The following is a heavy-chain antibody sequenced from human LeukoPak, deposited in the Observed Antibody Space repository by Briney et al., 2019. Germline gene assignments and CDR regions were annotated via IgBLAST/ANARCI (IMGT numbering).Heavy chain of an antibody. Sequence: GGSLRLSCAASGFTFSSYAMNWVRQAPGKGLEWVSYISSSGSDIYYADSVKGRFTISRDNAKNSLYLHMNSLRAEDTAVYYCARDYGGSSPFDYWGQGTLVTVSS. V-gene: IGHV3-21*05. D-gene: IGHD4-23*01. J-gene: IGHJ4*02. CDR3: ARDYGGSSPFDY. CDR2: ISSSGSDI. CDR1: GFTFSSYA.